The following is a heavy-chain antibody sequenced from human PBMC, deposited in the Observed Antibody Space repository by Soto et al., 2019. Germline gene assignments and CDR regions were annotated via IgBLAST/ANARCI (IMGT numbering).Heavy chain of an antibody. Sequence: QVQLVQSGAEVKKPGSSVKVSCKASGGFYSSKTISWVRQAPGQGLEWMGRIIPLVHIINNAQKFQGRVAISADKSTSTAYMELSSMKSDYTAIYVCARERRRDDSNTFAALDVWGQGTMVTVSS. CDR2: IIPLVHII. J-gene: IGHJ3*01. CDR1: GGFYSSKT. D-gene: IGHD3-22*01. V-gene: IGHV1-69*04. CDR3: ARERRRDDSNTFAALDV.